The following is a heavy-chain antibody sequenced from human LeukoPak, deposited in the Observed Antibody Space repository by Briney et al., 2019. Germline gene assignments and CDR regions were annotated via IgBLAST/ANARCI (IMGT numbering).Heavy chain of an antibody. D-gene: IGHD3-22*01. J-gene: IGHJ4*02. CDR1: GFTFSSYW. CDR3: AREPYYYDSSGYSVDY. Sequence: GGSLRLSCAASGFTFSSYWMSWVRQAPGKGLERVAYISSSSSTIYYADSVKGRFTISRDNAKNSLNLQMNSLRAEDTAVYYCAREPYYYDSSGYSVDYWGQGTLVTVSS. CDR2: ISSSSSTI. V-gene: IGHV3-48*04.